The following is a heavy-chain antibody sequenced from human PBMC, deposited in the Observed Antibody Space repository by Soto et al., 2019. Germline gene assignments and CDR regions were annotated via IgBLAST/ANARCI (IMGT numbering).Heavy chain of an antibody. D-gene: IGHD6-13*01. CDR1: GGSFSGYY. CDR3: ARDRIAAAGSRYYYDYGMDV. J-gene: IGHJ6*02. V-gene: IGHV4-34*01. Sequence: PSETLSLTCAVYGGSFSGYYWSWIRQPAGKGLEWIGEINHSGSTNYNPSLKSRVTISVDTSKNQFSLKLSSVTAADTAVYYCARDRIAAAGSRYYYDYGMDVWGQGTTVTVSS. CDR2: INHSGST.